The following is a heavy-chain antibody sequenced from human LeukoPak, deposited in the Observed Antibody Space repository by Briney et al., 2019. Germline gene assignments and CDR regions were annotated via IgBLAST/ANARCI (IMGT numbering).Heavy chain of an antibody. V-gene: IGHV1-69*15. CDR1: GIINRKYA. CDR2: IIPIFGTA. D-gene: IGHD3-3*01. CDR3: AREGFWSGYYTGMGAFDI. J-gene: IGHJ3*02. Sequence: VKFSRQASGIINRKYAVSGKREALGGGLESKKRIIPIFGTANYAQKFQGRVTITADESTSTAYMELSSLRSEDTAVYYCAREGFWSGYYTGMGAFDIWGQGTMVTVSS.